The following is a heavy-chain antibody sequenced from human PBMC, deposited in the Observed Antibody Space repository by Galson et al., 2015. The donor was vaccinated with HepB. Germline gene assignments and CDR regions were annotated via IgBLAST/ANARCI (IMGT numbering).Heavy chain of an antibody. V-gene: IGHV3-48*01. CDR2: ISSSSSTI. CDR3: ARGGYDYIWGSYRYTRDY. J-gene: IGHJ4*02. CDR1: GFTFSSYS. Sequence: SLRLSCAASGFTFSSYSMNWVRQAPGKGLEWVSYISSSSSTIYYADSVKGRFTISRDNAKNSLYLQMNSLRAEDTAVYYCARGGYDYIWGSYRYTRDYWGQGTLVTVSS. D-gene: IGHD3-16*02.